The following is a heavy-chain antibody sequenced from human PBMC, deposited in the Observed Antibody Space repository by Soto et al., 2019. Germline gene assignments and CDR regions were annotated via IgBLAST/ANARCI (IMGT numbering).Heavy chain of an antibody. J-gene: IGHJ4*02. D-gene: IGHD3-3*01. V-gene: IGHV4-4*02. CDR3: SHGQIMGHYTSELDF. CDR2: IYHTGRS. Sequence: SETLSLTCAVSGDSISGNNWWSWVRQSPGKGLAWIGEIYHTGRSTYNPTLKTRVTMSVDKSKIQFSLEVRSVTVADTAVHFCSHGQIMGHYTSELDFWGPGTLVTVSS. CDR1: GDSISGNNW.